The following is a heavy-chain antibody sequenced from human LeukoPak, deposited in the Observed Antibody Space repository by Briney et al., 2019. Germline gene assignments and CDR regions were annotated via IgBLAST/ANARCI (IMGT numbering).Heavy chain of an antibody. D-gene: IGHD3-22*01. CDR1: GFTFSSFE. CDR3: AREGSSGFLFHH. CDR2: ISSGGSTI. J-gene: IGHJ4*02. Sequence: GGSLRLSCAASGFTFSSFEMIWVRRAPGKGLEWVSYISSGGSTIYYADSVKGRFTLSRDNAKNSLYLQMSSLRAEDTAVYYCAREGSSGFLFHHWGQGTLVTVSS. V-gene: IGHV3-48*03.